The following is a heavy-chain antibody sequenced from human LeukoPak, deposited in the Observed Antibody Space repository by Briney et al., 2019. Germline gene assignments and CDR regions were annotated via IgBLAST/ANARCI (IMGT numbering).Heavy chain of an antibody. D-gene: IGHD6-13*01. V-gene: IGHV3-30*18. CDR1: GFTFSSYG. CDR2: ISHDGTVT. CDR3: AKEGSQYASSWFDY. Sequence: GGSLRLSCEASGFTFSSYGMQWVRQAPGMGPEWVSVISHDGTVTHYADSVKGRFNISRDSSTNTLYLQMDSLRTEDTAVYYCAKEGSQYASSWFDYWGQGTLVTVSS. J-gene: IGHJ4*02.